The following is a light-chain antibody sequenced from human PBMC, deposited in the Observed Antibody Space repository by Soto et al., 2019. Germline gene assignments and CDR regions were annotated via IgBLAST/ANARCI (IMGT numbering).Light chain of an antibody. J-gene: IGLJ2*01. CDR2: SNN. V-gene: IGLV1-44*01. Sequence: QSVLTQPPSASGTPGQRVTISCSGSSSNIGRNTVNWYQQLPGTAPKLLIYSNNQRPSGVPDRFSGSKSGTSASLAISGPQSDDEADYYCAAWDDGLNGVVFGGGTKLTVL. CDR3: AAWDDGLNGVV. CDR1: SSNIGRNT.